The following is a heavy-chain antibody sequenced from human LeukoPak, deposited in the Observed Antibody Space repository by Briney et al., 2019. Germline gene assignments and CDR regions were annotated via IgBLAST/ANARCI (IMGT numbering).Heavy chain of an antibody. D-gene: IGHD6-13*01. CDR1: GYTFTSYD. CDR2: MNPNSGNT. J-gene: IGHJ4*02. V-gene: IGHV1-8*01. Sequence: ASVKVSCKASGYTFTSYDINWVRQATGQGLEWMGWMNPNSGNTGYAQKFQGRVTMNRNTSISTAYMELSSLRSEDTAVYYCARVHPRIAAADYWGQGTLVTVSS. CDR3: ARVHPRIAAADY.